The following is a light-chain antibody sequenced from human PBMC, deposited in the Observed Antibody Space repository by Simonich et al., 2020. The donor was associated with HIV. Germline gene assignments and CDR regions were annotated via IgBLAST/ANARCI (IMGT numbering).Light chain of an antibody. V-gene: IGLV2-23*01. Sequence: QSALTQPASVSGSPGQSITIPCTGTSSDVGSYNLVSWYQQHPDKAPKVRINEGSERPSGVSNRFSGSKSDNTASLTISGLQAEDEADYYCCSYAGSSTWVFGGGTKVTVL. CDR3: CSYAGSSTWV. CDR2: EGS. CDR1: SSDVGSYNL. J-gene: IGLJ3*02.